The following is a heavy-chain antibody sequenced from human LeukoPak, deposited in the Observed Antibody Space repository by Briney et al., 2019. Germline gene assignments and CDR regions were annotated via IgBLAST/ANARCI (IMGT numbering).Heavy chain of an antibody. V-gene: IGHV3-7*03. Sequence: GGSLRLSCAASGFTFSNAWMSWVRQAPGKGLEWVANIKQDGSEKYYVDSVKGRFTISRDNAKNSLYLQMNSLRAEDTAVYYCASLLTYSSGWYGGYWGQGTLVTVSS. CDR3: ASLLTYSSGWYGGY. CDR1: GFTFSNAW. CDR2: IKQDGSEK. D-gene: IGHD6-19*01. J-gene: IGHJ4*02.